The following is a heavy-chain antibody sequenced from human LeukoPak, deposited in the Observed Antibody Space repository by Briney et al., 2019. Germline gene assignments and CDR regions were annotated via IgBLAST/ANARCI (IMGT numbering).Heavy chain of an antibody. V-gene: IGHV3-7*01. CDR3: ARDVLPYYYDSSGQSY. J-gene: IGHJ4*02. CDR1: GFIFSSYW. Sequence: GGSLRLSCAASGFIFSSYWMSWVRQAPGKGLEWVANIKQDGSEKYYVDSVKGRFTISRDNAKNSLYMQMNSLRAEDTAVYYCARDVLPYYYDSSGQSYWGQGTLVTVSS. CDR2: IKQDGSEK. D-gene: IGHD3-22*01.